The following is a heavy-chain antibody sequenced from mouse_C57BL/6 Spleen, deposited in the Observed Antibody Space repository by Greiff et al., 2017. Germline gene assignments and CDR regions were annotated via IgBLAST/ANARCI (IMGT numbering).Heavy chain of an antibody. CDR3: TTGVRSYYFDY. CDR1: GFNIKDDY. Sequence: EVKLMESGAELVRPGASVKLSCTASGFNIKDDYMHWVKQRPEQGLEWIGWIDPENGDTEYASKFQGKATITADTSSNTAYLQLSSLTSEDTAVYYCTTGVRSYYFDYWGQGTTLTVSS. CDR2: IDPENGDT. V-gene: IGHV14-4*01. D-gene: IGHD1-1*01. J-gene: IGHJ2*01.